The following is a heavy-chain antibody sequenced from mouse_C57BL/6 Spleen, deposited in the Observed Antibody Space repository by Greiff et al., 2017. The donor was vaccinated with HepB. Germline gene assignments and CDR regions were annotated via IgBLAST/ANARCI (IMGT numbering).Heavy chain of an antibody. D-gene: IGHD2-2*01. CDR3: ARENYGYDVGFAY. CDR1: GYSFTDYN. CDR2: INPNYGST. J-gene: IGHJ3*01. V-gene: IGHV1-39*01. Sequence: EVHLVESGPELVKPGASVKISCKASGYSFTDYNMNWVKQSNGKGLEWIGVINPNYGSTSYNQKFKGKGTLTVDQSSSTAYMQLNSRTSEDSAVYYCARENYGYDVGFAYWGQGTLVTVSA.